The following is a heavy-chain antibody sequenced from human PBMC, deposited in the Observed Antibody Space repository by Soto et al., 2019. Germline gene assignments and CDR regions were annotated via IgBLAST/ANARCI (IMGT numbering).Heavy chain of an antibody. Sequence: EVQLVESGGGLVQPGGSLRLSCAASGFTFRNYWMAWVRQAPGKGLEWVANIKEDGSERNYVESVKGRFTISRDNAKNSLYLQLNSLRYGDTAVYYCARAGAEKDTWGQGTLVIVSS. CDR1: GFTFRNYW. J-gene: IGHJ5*02. CDR2: IKEDGSER. D-gene: IGHD3-10*01. V-gene: IGHV3-7*05. CDR3: ARAGAEKDT.